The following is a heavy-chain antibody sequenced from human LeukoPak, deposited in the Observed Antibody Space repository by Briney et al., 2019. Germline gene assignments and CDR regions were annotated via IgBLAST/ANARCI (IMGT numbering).Heavy chain of an antibody. Sequence: SSETLCLTCTVSGGSISSYYWNWIRQPPGKGLQWIGYIYYSGTTNYNPSLKTRVTISVDTSKNQFSLKLSSVTAADTAVYYCARESTAGWFDPWGQGTLVTVSS. CDR2: IYYSGTT. CDR1: GGSISSYY. CDR3: ARESTAGWFDP. J-gene: IGHJ5*02. V-gene: IGHV4-59*01.